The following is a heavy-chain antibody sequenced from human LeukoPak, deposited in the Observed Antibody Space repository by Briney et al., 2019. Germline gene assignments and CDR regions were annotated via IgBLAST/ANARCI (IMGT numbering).Heavy chain of an antibody. V-gene: IGHV1-2*02. Sequence: ASVKVSCKASGYTFTGYYMHWVRQAPGQGHEWMGWINPNSGGTNYAQKFQGRVTMTRDTSISTAYMELSRLRSDDTDVYYCARVPLTTVSPFGAFDIWGQGTMVTVSS. CDR2: INPNSGGT. CDR3: ARVPLTTVSPFGAFDI. CDR1: GYTFTGYY. D-gene: IGHD4-17*01. J-gene: IGHJ3*02.